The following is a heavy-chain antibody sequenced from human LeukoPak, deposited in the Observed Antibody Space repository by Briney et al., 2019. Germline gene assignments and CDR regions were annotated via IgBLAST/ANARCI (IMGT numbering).Heavy chain of an antibody. Sequence: SETLSLTCAVYGGSFSGYYWSWVRQPPGKGLEWIGYIYYSGDTYYNPSLKSRVTLSVDTSKNQFSLKLTSVTAADTAVYYCARAPKGFGIDYWGQGTLVTVSS. CDR1: GGSFSGYY. D-gene: IGHD3-16*01. J-gene: IGHJ4*02. V-gene: IGHV4-30-4*01. CDR2: IYYSGDT. CDR3: ARAPKGFGIDY.